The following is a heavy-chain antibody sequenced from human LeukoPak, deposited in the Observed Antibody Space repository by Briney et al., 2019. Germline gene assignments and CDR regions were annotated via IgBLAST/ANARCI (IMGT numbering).Heavy chain of an antibody. CDR1: GFTFSSYG. CDR2: ISSSSSYI. D-gene: IGHD2-21*01. V-gene: IGHV3-21*01. CDR3: ARAAAYCAGDCYMFDY. Sequence: PGGSLRLSCAASGFTFSSYGITWVRQAPGKGLEWVPSISSSSSYIKYADSVKGRFTISRDNAKNTLYLKMNSLRAEDTAVYYCARAAAYCAGDCYMFDYWGQGAPVTVSS. J-gene: IGHJ4*02.